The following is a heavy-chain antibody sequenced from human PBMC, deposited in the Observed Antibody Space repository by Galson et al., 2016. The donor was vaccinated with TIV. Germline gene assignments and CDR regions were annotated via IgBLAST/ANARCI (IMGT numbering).Heavy chain of an antibody. CDR1: GYSFTSYW. CDR3: ARRPISYIRSWYHIDY. D-gene: IGHD6-13*01. Sequence: QSGAEVKKPGESLKISCQGSGYSFTSYWIGWVRQMPGKGLEWMGAMYPGDSETRYSQSFQAQVTISADKSISTAYRQWSSLNASDTPMYYCARRPISYIRSWYHIDYWGQGTLVTVSS. CDR2: MYPGDSET. V-gene: IGHV5-51*01. J-gene: IGHJ4*02.